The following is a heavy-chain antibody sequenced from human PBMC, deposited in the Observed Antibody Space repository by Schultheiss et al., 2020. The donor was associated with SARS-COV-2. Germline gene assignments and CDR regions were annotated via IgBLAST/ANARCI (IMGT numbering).Heavy chain of an antibody. J-gene: IGHJ4*02. CDR2: INAGNGNT. Sequence: ASVKVSCKASGYTFTSYAMHWVRQAPGQRLEWMGWINAGNGNTKYSQKFQGRVTMTTDTSTSTAYMELRSLRSDDTAVYYCAKYRGWYARPPLLFDYWGQGILVTVSS. D-gene: IGHD6-19*01. CDR1: GYTFTSYA. CDR3: AKYRGWYARPPLLFDY. V-gene: IGHV1-3*01.